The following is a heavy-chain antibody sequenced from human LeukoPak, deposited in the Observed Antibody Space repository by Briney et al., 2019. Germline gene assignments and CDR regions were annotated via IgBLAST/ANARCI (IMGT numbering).Heavy chain of an antibody. V-gene: IGHV3-23*01. CDR3: ARGPLTWNSASYCDY. CDR2: IIYVGGRT. CDR1: GFTFSSHA. J-gene: IGHJ4*02. Sequence: GGSLRLSCAASGFTFSSHAMSWVRQAPGKGLEWVSTIIYVGGRTYYADSVTGRFTISRDNSKNTVFLQMNSLRAEDTAVYSCARGPLTWNSASYCDYWGQGTLVTVSS. D-gene: IGHD1-7*01.